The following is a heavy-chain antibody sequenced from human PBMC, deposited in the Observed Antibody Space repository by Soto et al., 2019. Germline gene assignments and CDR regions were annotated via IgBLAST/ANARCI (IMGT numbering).Heavy chain of an antibody. J-gene: IGHJ4*02. CDR3: AHRPRGYTYHFDY. CDR1: GFSLTTRGVG. Sequence: QITLKESGPTLVKPTQTLTLTCTSSGFSLTTRGVGVGWIRQPPGKALEWLALIYWDDDEGYSPSLKSRLTSTKDTSTTQVVLTITNMDPVDTATYYCAHRPRGYTYHFDYWGQGTLVTVSS. V-gene: IGHV2-5*02. D-gene: IGHD5-18*01. CDR2: IYWDDDE.